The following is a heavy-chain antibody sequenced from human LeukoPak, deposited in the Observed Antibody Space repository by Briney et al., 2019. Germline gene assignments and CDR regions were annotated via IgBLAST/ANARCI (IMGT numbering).Heavy chain of an antibody. Sequence: SVKVSCKASGGTFSSYAISWVRQAPGQGLEWMGWIIPILGIANYAQKFQGRVTITADKSTSTAYMELSSLRSEDTAVYYCALIRGYYDSSGYLDYWGQGTLVTVSS. J-gene: IGHJ4*02. V-gene: IGHV1-69*10. CDR1: GGTFSSYA. CDR3: ALIRGYYDSSGYLDY. D-gene: IGHD3-22*01. CDR2: IIPILGIA.